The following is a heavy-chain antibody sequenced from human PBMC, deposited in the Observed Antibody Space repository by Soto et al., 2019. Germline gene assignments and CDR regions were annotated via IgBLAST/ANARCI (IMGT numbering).Heavy chain of an antibody. CDR1: GFSLTTDGVG. CDR2: IYWDDDE. D-gene: IGHD3-10*01. V-gene: IGHV2-5*02. J-gene: IGHJ4*02. CDR3: AHSRDLITEDAQVGDFDY. Sequence: QITLKESGPTLVTPTQTLTLTCSFSGFSLTTDGVGVGWVRQPPGEALEWLALIYWDDDERYSPSLKTRLTITKDPSKNQMVLIMTTMDPVDTATYYCAHSRDLITEDAQVGDFDYWGQGTLVTVSS.